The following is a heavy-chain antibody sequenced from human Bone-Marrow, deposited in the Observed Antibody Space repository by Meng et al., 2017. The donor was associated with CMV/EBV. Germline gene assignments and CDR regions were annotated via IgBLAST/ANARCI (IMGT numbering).Heavy chain of an antibody. CDR2: ISSSSSYI. V-gene: IGHV3-21*01. CDR3: AKDKRPYYDSSGVALSN. CDR1: GFTFSSYS. J-gene: IGHJ4*02. D-gene: IGHD3-22*01. Sequence: GESLKISCAASGFTFSSYSMNWVRQAPGKGLEWVSSISSSSSYIYYADSVKGRFTISRDNAKNSLYLQMNSLRAEDTAVYYCAKDKRPYYDSSGVALSNWGQGTLVTVSS.